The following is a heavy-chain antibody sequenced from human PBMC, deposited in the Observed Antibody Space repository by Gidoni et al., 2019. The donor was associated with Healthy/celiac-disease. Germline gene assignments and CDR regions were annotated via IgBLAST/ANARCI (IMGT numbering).Heavy chain of an antibody. D-gene: IGHD6-13*01. CDR3: ARSTAAAGDNWFDP. CDR1: GFTFRSYG. J-gene: IGHJ5*02. V-gene: IGHV3-33*01. Sequence: QVLLVESGWGVVQPRRSLTLSSAASGFTFRSYGRHWVRQAPGKGLEWVEGIWYDGSNKYYADAVKGRFTISRDNSKNTLYLQMNSLRAEDTAVYYCARSTAAAGDNWFDPWGQGTLVTVSS. CDR2: IWYDGSNK.